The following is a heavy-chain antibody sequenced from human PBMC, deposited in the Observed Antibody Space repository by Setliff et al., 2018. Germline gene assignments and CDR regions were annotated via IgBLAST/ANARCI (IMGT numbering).Heavy chain of an antibody. CDR1: GVTIGGNNYYY. CDR2: VSYFGAS. J-gene: IGHJ4*02. CDR3: ARDPGFHSGTWCLGD. V-gene: IGHV4-39*07. Sequence: SETLSLTCSLSGVTIGGNNYYYWAWVRLPPGKGLEWIGTVSYFGASYSNPSLKSRLNISLDKSANRFSLNLASVTAADTALYYCARDPGFHSGTWCLGDWGQGIQVTVSS. D-gene: IGHD2-8*01.